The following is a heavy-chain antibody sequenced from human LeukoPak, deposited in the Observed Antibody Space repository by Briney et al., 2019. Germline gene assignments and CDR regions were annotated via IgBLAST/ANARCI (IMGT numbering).Heavy chain of an antibody. D-gene: IGHD3-3*01. Sequence: PGGSLRLSCAASGFTFSGSGMHWVRQAPGKGLEWVTFIRYDGSNKYYTDSVKGRFTISRDNSKHTLYLQMDSLRAEDTAVYYCARDYDFWSGYYSPTRGYFGYWGQGTLVTVSS. V-gene: IGHV3-30*02. J-gene: IGHJ4*02. CDR1: GFTFSGSG. CDR3: ARDYDFWSGYYSPTRGYFGY. CDR2: IRYDGSNK.